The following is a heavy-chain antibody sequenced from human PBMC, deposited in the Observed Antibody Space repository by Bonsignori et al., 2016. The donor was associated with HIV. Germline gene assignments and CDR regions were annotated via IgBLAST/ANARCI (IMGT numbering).Heavy chain of an antibody. J-gene: IGHJ5*02. CDR3: ARDGGIAAAGTFDP. Sequence: PGKGLEWIGYIYYSGSTNYNPSLKSRVTISVDTSKNQFSLKLSSVTAADTAVYYCARDGGIAAAGTFDPWGQGTLVTVS. V-gene: IGHV4-59*13. D-gene: IGHD6-13*01. CDR2: IYYSGST.